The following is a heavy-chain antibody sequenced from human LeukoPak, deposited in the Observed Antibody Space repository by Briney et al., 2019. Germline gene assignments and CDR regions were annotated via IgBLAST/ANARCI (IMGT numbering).Heavy chain of an antibody. J-gene: IGHJ4*02. V-gene: IGHV1-18*01. CDR1: GYSFATYA. D-gene: IGHD3-10*01. CDR3: ARCTAMARGFGLFYY. CDR2: INAYNGNT. Sequence: ASVKVSCKASGYSFATYAISWVRQAPGQGLEWVGWINAYNGNTNYAQKVQGRVTVTTDTSTSTATLELRNLRSDDTAIYYCARCTAMARGFGLFYYWSQGTLVTVSS.